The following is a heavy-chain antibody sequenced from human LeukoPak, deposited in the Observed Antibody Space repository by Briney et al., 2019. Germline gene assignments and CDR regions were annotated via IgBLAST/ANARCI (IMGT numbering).Heavy chain of an antibody. J-gene: IGHJ4*02. CDR1: GFTFKSYG. CDR3: AKSATGEDIILTASAYFDS. V-gene: IGHV3-23*01. D-gene: IGHD2-8*01. Sequence: PGGSLRLSCAASGFTFKSYGMSWVRQAPGKGLEWVSSLSGRGDRTYYADSVKGRFTISRDNSKNTLYLQMSSLRAEDTAVYYCAKSATGEDIILTASAYFDSWGQGTLVTVSS. CDR2: LSGRGDRT.